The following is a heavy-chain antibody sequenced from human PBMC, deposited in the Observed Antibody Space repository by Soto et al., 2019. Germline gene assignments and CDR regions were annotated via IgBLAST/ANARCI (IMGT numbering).Heavy chain of an antibody. Sequence: GGSLRLSCAASGFTFSLYSMIWVRQAPGKGLEWVSSMSRSSRYIYYADSVKGRFTISRDNAKNSVYLQMNSLRAEDTAVYYCARDGGVAATLANYFDYWGQGTLVTVSS. CDR1: GFTFSLYS. CDR2: MSRSSRYI. CDR3: ARDGGVAATLANYFDY. D-gene: IGHD2-15*01. V-gene: IGHV3-21*01. J-gene: IGHJ4*02.